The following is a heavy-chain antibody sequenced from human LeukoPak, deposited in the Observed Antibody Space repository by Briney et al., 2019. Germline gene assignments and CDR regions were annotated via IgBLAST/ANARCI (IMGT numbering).Heavy chain of an antibody. Sequence: GGSLRLSCAASGFTFSSYAMSWVRQAPGKGLEWVSAISGSGGSTYYADSVKGRFTISRDNSKNTLYLQVNSLRAEDTAVYYCAKDGPDDFWTGYDYWGQGTLVTVSS. D-gene: IGHD3-3*01. CDR2: ISGSGGST. CDR1: GFTFSSYA. V-gene: IGHV3-23*01. J-gene: IGHJ4*02. CDR3: AKDGPDDFWTGYDY.